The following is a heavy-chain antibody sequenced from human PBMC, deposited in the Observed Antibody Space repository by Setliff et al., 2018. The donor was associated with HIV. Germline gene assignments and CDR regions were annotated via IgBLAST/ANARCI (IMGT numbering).Heavy chain of an antibody. CDR1: GFSFSSYG. V-gene: IGHV3-33*06. J-gene: IGHJ4*02. D-gene: IGHD1-7*01. CDR3: VKDMTGTPSYFFDY. CDR2: IWYDGSNR. Sequence: GGSLRLSCAASGFSFSSYGMHWVRQAPGKGLEWVAVIWYDGSNRYYADSVKGRVTIARDNPKNTLYLQMNSLRAEDTAVYYCVKDMTGTPSYFFDYWGQGTLVTVSS.